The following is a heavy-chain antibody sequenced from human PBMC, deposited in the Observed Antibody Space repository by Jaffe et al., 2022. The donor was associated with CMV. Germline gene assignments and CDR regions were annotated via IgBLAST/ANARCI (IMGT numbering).Heavy chain of an antibody. D-gene: IGHD3-10*01. CDR3: ARLLPVRRPEDYYYYYYMDV. Sequence: EVQLVESGGGLVQPGGSLRLSCAASGFTFSSYWMSWVRQAPGKGLEWVANIKQDGSEKYYVDSVKGRFTISRDNAKNSLYLQMNSLRAEDTAVYYCARLLPVRRPEDYYYYYYMDVWGKGTTVTVSS. CDR2: IKQDGSEK. CDR1: GFTFSSYW. V-gene: IGHV3-7*03. J-gene: IGHJ6*03.